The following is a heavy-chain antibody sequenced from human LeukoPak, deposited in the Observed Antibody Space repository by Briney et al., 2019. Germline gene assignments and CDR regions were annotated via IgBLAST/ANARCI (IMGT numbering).Heavy chain of an antibody. D-gene: IGHD4-17*01. Sequence: GGSLRLSCAASGFTFSRYSMNWVRQAPGKGLEWGSSISSSTSYIYYAVSVKVRFTISRYNAKNSLYLQMNSLRAEDTAVYYCAREPDYGGYVRYFDYWGQGTLVTVSS. CDR2: ISSSTSYI. CDR3: AREPDYGGYVRYFDY. J-gene: IGHJ4*02. V-gene: IGHV3-21*01. CDR1: GFTFSRYS.